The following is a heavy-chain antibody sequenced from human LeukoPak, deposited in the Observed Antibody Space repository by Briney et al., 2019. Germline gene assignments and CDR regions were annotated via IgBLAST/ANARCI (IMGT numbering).Heavy chain of an antibody. CDR1: GGSISSYY. J-gene: IGHJ5*02. CDR3: ARKDYDFWSGTPASWFDP. V-gene: IGHV4-59*01. Sequence: SETLSLTCTVSGGSISSYYWSWIRQPPGKGLEWIGYIYYSGSTNYNPSLKSRVTISVDTSKNQFSLKLSSVTAADTAVYYCARKDYDFWSGTPASWFDPWGQGTLVTVSS. CDR2: IYYSGST. D-gene: IGHD3-3*01.